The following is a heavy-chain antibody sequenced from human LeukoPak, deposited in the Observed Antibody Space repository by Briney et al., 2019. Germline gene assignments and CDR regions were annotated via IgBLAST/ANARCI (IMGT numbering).Heavy chain of an antibody. J-gene: IGHJ4*02. Sequence: GESLKISCKASGYIFTSYWIGWVRQMPGQGLEWMALIFPLDSTTRYSPSFQGQVTISVDKSITTAYLQWSALQASDTAMYYCAITQYISSFDYWGQGTLVTVSS. CDR3: AITQYISSFDY. CDR2: IFPLDSTT. V-gene: IGHV5-51*01. CDR1: GYIFTSYW. D-gene: IGHD6-13*01.